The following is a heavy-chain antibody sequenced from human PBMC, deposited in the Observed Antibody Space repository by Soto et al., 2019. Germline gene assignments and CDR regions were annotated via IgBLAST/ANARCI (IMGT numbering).Heavy chain of an antibody. V-gene: IGHV1-3*01. CDR2: INAGNGNT. CDR3: ARDSDFSSQYDH. D-gene: IGHD6-13*01. Sequence: ASVKVSCKASGYTFTSYAMHWVRQAPGQRLEWMGWINAGNGNTKYSQKFQGRVTITRDTSASTAYMELSSLRSEDTAVYYCARDSDFSSQYDHWVQGTLVTVSS. CDR1: GYTFTSYA. J-gene: IGHJ4*02.